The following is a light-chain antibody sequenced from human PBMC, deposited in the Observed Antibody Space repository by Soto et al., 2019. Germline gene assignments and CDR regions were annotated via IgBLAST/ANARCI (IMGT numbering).Light chain of an antibody. CDR1: QGVSSD. J-gene: IGKJ1*01. CDR2: GAS. CDR3: QQYKNWPWT. Sequence: SPATLSVSPWERATLSCRASQGVSSDLAWYQQKPGQAPRLLIHGASTRATGIPARFSGSGSGTEFTLTISSLQSEDFAVYFCQQYKNWPWTFGQGTKVDI. V-gene: IGKV3-15*01.